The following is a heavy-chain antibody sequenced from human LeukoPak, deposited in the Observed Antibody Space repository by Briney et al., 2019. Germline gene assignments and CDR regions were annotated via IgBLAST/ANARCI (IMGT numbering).Heavy chain of an antibody. Sequence: GGSLRLSCAASGFTFSDYRMNWVRQAPGEGLEWVSSISSGSSHIYYADSVKGRFTISRDNAKDLLYLQMNSLRDEDTAVYYCARGANCSGGSCYTPHRWGQGTLVTVSS. CDR2: ISSGSSHI. CDR3: ARGANCSGGSCYTPHR. D-gene: IGHD2-15*01. V-gene: IGHV3-21*01. J-gene: IGHJ5*02. CDR1: GFTFSDYR.